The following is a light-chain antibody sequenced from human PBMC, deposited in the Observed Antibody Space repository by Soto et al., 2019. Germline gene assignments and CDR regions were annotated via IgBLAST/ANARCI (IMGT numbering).Light chain of an antibody. V-gene: IGKV3D-15*01. Sequence: EIVMTQSPATLSVSPGERATLSCRASQSVSSNLAWYQQKPGQAPRLLISDASNRATGVPARFSGSGSGTDFTLTISSLEPEDFAVYYCQQYGSSPPWTFGQGTKVDIK. CDR1: QSVSSN. CDR3: QQYGSSPPWT. CDR2: DAS. J-gene: IGKJ1*01.